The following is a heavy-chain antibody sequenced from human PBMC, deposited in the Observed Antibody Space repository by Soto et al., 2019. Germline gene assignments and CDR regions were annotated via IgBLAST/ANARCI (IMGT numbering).Heavy chain of an antibody. CDR3: ATSQKGYNWNYFDH. Sequence: APFSHPSTLSVPSILGNNYYACSLRPSPGKGPEWIGSVFYTGFTSYNPSLESRVSVSVDTSKNQFSLKVSGVSAADTAVYYCATSQKGYNWNYFDHWVQGDLVPGSS. CDR2: VFYTGFT. CDR1: VPSILGNNYY. V-gene: IGHV4-39*01. D-gene: IGHD1-20*01. J-gene: IGHJ4*02.